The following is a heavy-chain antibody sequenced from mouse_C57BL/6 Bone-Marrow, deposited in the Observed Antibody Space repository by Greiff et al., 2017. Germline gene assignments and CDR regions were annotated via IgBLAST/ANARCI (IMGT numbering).Heavy chain of an antibody. CDR2: INPNSGST. Sequence: QVQLQQPGAELVKPGASVKLSCKASGYTFTSYWMHWVKQRPGQGLEWIGMINPNSGSTNYNEKFKSKATLSVDKSSSTAYMQLSSLTSEDSAVYYCARWGGAWFAYWGQGTLVTVSA. CDR1: GYTFTSYW. CDR3: ARWGGAWFAY. V-gene: IGHV1-64*01. J-gene: IGHJ3*01.